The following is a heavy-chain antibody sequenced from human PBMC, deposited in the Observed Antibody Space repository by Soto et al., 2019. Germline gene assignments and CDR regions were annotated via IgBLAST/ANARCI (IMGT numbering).Heavy chain of an antibody. V-gene: IGHV3-9*01. J-gene: IGHJ4*02. CDR3: ARDVWSRASGPPDS. CDR2: ISWNSGTI. CDR1: GFPFDYYA. D-gene: IGHD3-10*01. Sequence: PGGSLRLSCAASGFPFDYYAMHLVRQAPGKGLEWVTGISWNSGTIGYADSVKGRFTISRDNAKNSLYLQMNSLRTEDTALYYCARDVWSRASGPPDSWGQGTLVTVSS.